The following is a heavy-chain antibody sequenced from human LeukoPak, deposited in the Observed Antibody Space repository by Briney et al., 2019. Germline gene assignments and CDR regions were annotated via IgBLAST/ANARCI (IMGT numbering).Heavy chain of an antibody. D-gene: IGHD3-16*01. CDR2: SSRSSSTI. CDR3: ARDSLIKGNDY. V-gene: IGHV3-48*04. CDR1: GFTFSSYS. J-gene: IGHJ4*02. Sequence: GGSLRLSCAASGFTFSSYSMNWVRQATGKGLEWVSYSSRSSSTIYYADSVKGRFTVYRDNAKNSLYLQMNSLRAEDTAVYYCARDSLIKGNDYWGQGTLVTVSS.